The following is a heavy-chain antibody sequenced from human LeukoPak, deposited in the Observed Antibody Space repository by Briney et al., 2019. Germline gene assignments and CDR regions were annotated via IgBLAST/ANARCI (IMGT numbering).Heavy chain of an antibody. Sequence: SETLSLTCTVSGGSISSYYWSWIRQPPGKGLEWIGYIYYSGSTNYNPSLKSRVTISVDTSKNQFSLKLSSVTAADTAVYYCARDQCTSTSGCDRTVPPGHFDSWDQGTLVTVSS. D-gene: IGHD2-2*01. V-gene: IGHV4-59*01. CDR3: ARDQCTSTSGCDRTVPPGHFDS. J-gene: IGHJ4*02. CDR2: IYYSGST. CDR1: GGSISSYY.